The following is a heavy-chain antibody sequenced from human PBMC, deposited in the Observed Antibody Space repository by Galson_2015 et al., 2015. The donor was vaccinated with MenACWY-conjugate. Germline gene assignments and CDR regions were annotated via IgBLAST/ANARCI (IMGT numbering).Heavy chain of an antibody. CDR3: ARWNSAWQFFDY. CDR2: INSSNGYS. J-gene: IGHJ4*02. V-gene: IGHV1-3*01. CDR1: GYIFPNYA. D-gene: IGHD6-19*01. Sequence: SVKVSCKASGYIFPNYAMHWVRRAPGQGLEWMAWINSSNGYSKYSQKFQDRVTISGDTSASTAYMELSSLRSEDTAVYYCARWNSAWQFFDYWGQGTLVTVSS.